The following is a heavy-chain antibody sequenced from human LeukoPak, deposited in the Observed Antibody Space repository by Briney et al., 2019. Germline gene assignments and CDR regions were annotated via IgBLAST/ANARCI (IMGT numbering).Heavy chain of an antibody. CDR3: AREMAGDVPAATDAFDI. CDR2: IIPILGIA. V-gene: IGHV1-69*04. J-gene: IGHJ3*02. D-gene: IGHD2-2*01. CDR1: GGTFSSHT. Sequence: ASVKVSCKASGGTFSSHTISWVRQAPGQGLEWMGRIIPILGIANYAQKFQGRVTITADKSTSTAYMELSSLRSEDTAVYYCAREMAGDVPAATDAFDIWGQGTMVTVSS.